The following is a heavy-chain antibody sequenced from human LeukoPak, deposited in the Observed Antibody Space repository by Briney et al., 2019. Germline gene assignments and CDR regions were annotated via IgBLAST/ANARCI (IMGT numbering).Heavy chain of an antibody. J-gene: IGHJ4*02. D-gene: IGHD3-22*01. Sequence: PSETLSLTCTVSGGSISSYYWSWIRQPPGKGLEWIGYIYYSGSTNYNPSLKSRVTISVDTSKNQFSLKLSSVTAADTAVYYCAKKTYYYDSSGYYYFYFDYWGQGTLVTVSS. CDR2: IYYSGST. CDR1: GGSISSYY. V-gene: IGHV4-59*01. CDR3: AKKTYYYDSSGYYYFYFDY.